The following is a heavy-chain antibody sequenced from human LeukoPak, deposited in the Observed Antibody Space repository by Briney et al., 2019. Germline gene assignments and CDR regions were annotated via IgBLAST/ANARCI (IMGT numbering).Heavy chain of an antibody. Sequence: PGGSLRLSCVASGFTFSDAWMNWVRQAPGTGLGWVALIKSRADGGTTDHAAPVKGRFTISRDDSKNTLYLQMNSLTTDDTAMYYCVREVAGAFPIWGHGTMVTVS. CDR2: IKSRADGGTT. D-gene: IGHD5-12*01. J-gene: IGHJ3*02. V-gene: IGHV3-15*01. CDR3: VREVAGAFPI. CDR1: GFTFSDAW.